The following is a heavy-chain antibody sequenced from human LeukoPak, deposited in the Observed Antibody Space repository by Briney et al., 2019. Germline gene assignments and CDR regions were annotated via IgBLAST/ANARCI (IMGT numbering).Heavy chain of an antibody. CDR2: ITTSGAST. CDR3: VVHSATSCY. CDR1: GFTFSSYE. Sequence: GGCLRLSCATSGFTFSSYEMNWVRQAPGKGLEWISYITTSGASTYYADSVKGRFTISRDNGKTALSLQMNSLRAEDTAVYYCVVHSATSCYWGQGTLVTVSS. D-gene: IGHD1-26*01. V-gene: IGHV3-48*03. J-gene: IGHJ4*02.